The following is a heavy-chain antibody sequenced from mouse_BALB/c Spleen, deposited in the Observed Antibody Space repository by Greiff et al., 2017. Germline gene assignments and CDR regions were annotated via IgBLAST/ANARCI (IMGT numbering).Heavy chain of an antibody. D-gene: IGHD2-14*01. J-gene: IGHJ3*01. V-gene: IGHV1-20*02. Sequence: EVKVVESGPELVKPGASVKISCKASGYSFTGYFMNWVMQSHGKSLEWIGRINPYNGDTFYNQKFKGKATLTVDKSSSTAHMELRSLASEDSAVYYCARSHRYDGDGFAYWGQGTLVTVSA. CDR3: ARSHRYDGDGFAY. CDR2: INPYNGDT. CDR1: GYSFTGYF.